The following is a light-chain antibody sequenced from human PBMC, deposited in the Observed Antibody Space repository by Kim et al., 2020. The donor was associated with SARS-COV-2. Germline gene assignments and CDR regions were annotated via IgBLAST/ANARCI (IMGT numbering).Light chain of an antibody. CDR1: SLRRYY. V-gene: IGLV3-19*01. Sequence: AVGQTVRITCQGDSLRRYYASWYQQKPGQAPVLVIYGKNNRPSGIPDRFSGSSSGNTASLTITGAQAEDEADYYCNSRDSSGNHYVFGTGTKVTVL. J-gene: IGLJ1*01. CDR3: NSRDSSGNHYV. CDR2: GKN.